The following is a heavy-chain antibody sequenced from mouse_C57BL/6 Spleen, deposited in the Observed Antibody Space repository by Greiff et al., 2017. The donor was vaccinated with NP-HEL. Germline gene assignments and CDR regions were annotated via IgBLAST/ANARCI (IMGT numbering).Heavy chain of an antibody. V-gene: IGHV5-17*01. CDR2: ISSGSSTI. CDR3: AYGNPLAMDY. D-gene: IGHD2-1*01. Sequence: EVQLVESGGGLVKPGGSLKLSCAASGFTFSDYGMHWVRQAPEKGLEWVAYISSGSSTIYYADTVKGRFTISRDNAKNTLFLQMTSLRSEDTAMYYCAYGNPLAMDYWGQGTSVTVSS. CDR1: GFTFSDYG. J-gene: IGHJ4*01.